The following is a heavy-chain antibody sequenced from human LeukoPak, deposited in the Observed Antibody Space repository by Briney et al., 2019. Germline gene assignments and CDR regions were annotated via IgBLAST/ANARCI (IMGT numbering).Heavy chain of an antibody. J-gene: IGHJ4*02. D-gene: IGHD3-22*01. Sequence: SETLSLTCTIYGGSFSGNYWSWIRQPPGKGLEWIGEINHSGSANYNPSPKSRVTISVDTSKNQFSLKLSSVTAADTAVYYCARVPPYYYDSSGSFDFWGQGTLVTVSS. CDR2: INHSGSA. CDR1: GGSFSGNY. V-gene: IGHV4-34*01. CDR3: ARVPPYYYDSSGSFDF.